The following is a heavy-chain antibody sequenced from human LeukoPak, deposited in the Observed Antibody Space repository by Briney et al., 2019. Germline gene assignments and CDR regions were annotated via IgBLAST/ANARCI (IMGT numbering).Heavy chain of an antibody. V-gene: IGHV3-21*01. D-gene: IGHD3-22*01. Sequence: GGSLRLSCAASGFTFSSYSMNWVRQAPGKGLEWVSSISSSSSYIYYADSVKGRFTISRNNAKNSLYLQMNSLRAEDTAVYYCARDESSLFDYWGQGTLVTVSS. J-gene: IGHJ4*02. CDR3: ARDESSLFDY. CDR2: ISSSSSYI. CDR1: GFTFSSYS.